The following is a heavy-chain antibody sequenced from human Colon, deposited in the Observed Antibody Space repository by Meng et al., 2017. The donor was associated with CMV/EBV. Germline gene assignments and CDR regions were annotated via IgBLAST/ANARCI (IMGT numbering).Heavy chain of an antibody. CDR1: GGSISRGDYY. Sequence: LRLSCNVSGGSISRGDYYWSWIRQPPGKGLEWIGYIQFTGITYQNPPLKSRVTMSVDTSKNQFSLRLSSVTAADTAVYDCAKDGRIFGVVSFDYWGQGTLVTVSS. V-gene: IGHV4-31*03. CDR3: AKDGRIFGVVSFDY. D-gene: IGHD3-3*02. J-gene: IGHJ4*02. CDR2: IQFTGIT.